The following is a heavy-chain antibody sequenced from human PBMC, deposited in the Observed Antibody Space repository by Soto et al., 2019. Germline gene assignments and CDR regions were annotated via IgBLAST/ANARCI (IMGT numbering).Heavy chain of an antibody. CDR3: ARISVASRYMDV. Sequence: PSETLSLTCTVSGGSISSSSYYWGWIRQSPGKGLEWIGSFYYSGSTYYSPSLRSRVTISGDTSRKLISLRLSSVTAADTAVYYCARISVASRYMDVWGKGTTVTVSS. CDR1: GGSISSSSYY. D-gene: IGHD5-12*01. CDR2: FYYSGST. J-gene: IGHJ6*03. V-gene: IGHV4-39*01.